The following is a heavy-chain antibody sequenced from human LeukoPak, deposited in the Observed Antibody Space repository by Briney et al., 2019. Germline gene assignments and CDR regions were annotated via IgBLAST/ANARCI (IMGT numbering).Heavy chain of an antibody. CDR3: TRTTVDTAMVPDYYYYMDV. Sequence: GGSLRLSCAASGFTFSGSAMHWVRQASGKGLVWVGRIRSKANSYATAYAASVKGRFTISRDDSKNTAYLQMNSLKTEDTAVYYCTRTTVDTAMVPDYYYYMDVWGKGTTVTVSS. D-gene: IGHD5-18*01. J-gene: IGHJ6*03. CDR2: IRSKANSYAT. V-gene: IGHV3-73*01. CDR1: GFTFSGSA.